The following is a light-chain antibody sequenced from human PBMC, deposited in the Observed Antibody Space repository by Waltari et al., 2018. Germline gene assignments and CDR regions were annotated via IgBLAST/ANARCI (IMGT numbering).Light chain of an antibody. CDR1: QRVSSPF. CDR3: QQYSTSPLT. CDR2: AAS. V-gene: IGKV3-20*01. J-gene: IGKJ4*01. Sequence: EIVLTQSPGTLSLSPGERATLSCRASQRVSSPFLTWYHQKPGQAPRLLIYAASDRATGIPDRFSGSGSETDFTLTISRLEPEDFAVYYCQQYSTSPLTFGGGTKVEIK.